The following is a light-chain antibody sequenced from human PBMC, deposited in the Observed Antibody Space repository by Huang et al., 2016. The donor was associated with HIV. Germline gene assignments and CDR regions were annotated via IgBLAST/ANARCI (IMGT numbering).Light chain of an antibody. J-gene: IGKJ5*01. CDR3: QQSYSMPIT. CDR2: DSS. V-gene: IGKV1-39*01. Sequence: DIQVTQSPSSLSASVGDRGTITCRASQPINTYLNWDQPKPGKAPKLPIYDSSTLQSWFPSRFSGSGSGTDFTLTISSLQPEDFATYYCQQSYSMPITFGLGTRLEI. CDR1: QPINTY.